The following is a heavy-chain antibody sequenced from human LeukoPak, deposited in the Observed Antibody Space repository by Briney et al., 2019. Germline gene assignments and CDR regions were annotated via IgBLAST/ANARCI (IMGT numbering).Heavy chain of an antibody. V-gene: IGHV3-30*04. J-gene: IGHJ3*02. Sequence: GRSLRLSCAASGFTFSSYAVHWVRQAPGKGLEWVALISYDGSNKYYADSVKGRFTISRDNSKNTLYLQINSLRAEDTAVYYCARGDIHYHDSTRRGFDIWGQGTMVTVSS. D-gene: IGHD3-16*01. CDR2: ISYDGSNK. CDR3: ARGDIHYHDSTRRGFDI. CDR1: GFTFSSYA.